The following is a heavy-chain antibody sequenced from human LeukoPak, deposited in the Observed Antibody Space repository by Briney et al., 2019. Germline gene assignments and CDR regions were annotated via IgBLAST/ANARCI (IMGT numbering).Heavy chain of an antibody. J-gene: IGHJ3*02. Sequence: SQTLSLTCTVSGGSISSGDYYWSWIRQPPGKGLERIGYIYYSGSTYYNPSLKSRVTISVDTSKNQFSLKLSSVTAADTAVYYCARETYYYGSGSYFPDAFDIWGQGTMVTVSS. CDR1: GGSISSGDYY. CDR2: IYYSGST. CDR3: ARETYYYGSGSYFPDAFDI. D-gene: IGHD3-10*01. V-gene: IGHV4-30-4*01.